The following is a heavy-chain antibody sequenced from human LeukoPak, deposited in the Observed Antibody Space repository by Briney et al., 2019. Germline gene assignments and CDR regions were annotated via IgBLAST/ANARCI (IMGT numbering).Heavy chain of an antibody. CDR2: INQDGSLK. V-gene: IGHV3-7*01. D-gene: IGHD1-26*01. CDR3: AREAESGSYYFDY. Sequence: GGSLRLSCVASGFTFSSYWMTWVRQAPGKGLEWVANINQDGSLKYYVDSVKCRFTISRDNAKNSLYLQMNSLRAEDTAVYYCAREAESGSYYFDYWGQGTLVTVSS. J-gene: IGHJ4*02. CDR1: GFTFSSYW.